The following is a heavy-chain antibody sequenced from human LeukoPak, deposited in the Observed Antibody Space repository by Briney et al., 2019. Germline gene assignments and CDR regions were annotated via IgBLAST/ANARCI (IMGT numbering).Heavy chain of an antibody. CDR1: GGTFSSYA. V-gene: IGHV1-69*13. J-gene: IGHJ4*02. Sequence: SVKVSCKASGGTFSSYAISWVRQAPGQGLEWMGGIIPIFGTANYAQKFQGRVTITADESTSTAYMELSSLRSEDTAVYYCARAPYFTKGVCPFDYWGQETLVPVSS. D-gene: IGHD2-8*01. CDR2: IIPIFGTA. CDR3: ARAPYFTKGVCPFDY.